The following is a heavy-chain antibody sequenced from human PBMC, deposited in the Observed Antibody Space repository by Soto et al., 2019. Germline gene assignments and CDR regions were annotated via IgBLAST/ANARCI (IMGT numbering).Heavy chain of an antibody. CDR1: GYTFTSYG. CDR2: MSAYNGNK. V-gene: IGHV1-18*01. Sequence: QVQLVQSGAEVKKPGASVKVSCKASGYTFTSYGISWVRQAPGQGLEWMGWMSAYNGNKNYAQKLPGRVTMTTDTSTSTAYMELRSRRSDDTAVYYCARDTPTRGDYGLGLDYWGQGTLVTVSS. D-gene: IGHD4-17*01. J-gene: IGHJ4*02. CDR3: ARDTPTRGDYGLGLDY.